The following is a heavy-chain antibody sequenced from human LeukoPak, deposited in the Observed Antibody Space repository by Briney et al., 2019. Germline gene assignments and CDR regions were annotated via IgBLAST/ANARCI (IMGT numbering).Heavy chain of an antibody. CDR1: GFTFSSYG. CDR3: AKDGGQWLLDY. V-gene: IGHV3-30*18. Sequence: PGRSLRLSCAASGFTFSSYGMHWVRQAPGKGLEWVAVISYDGSNQYYADSVKGRFTISRDNSKNTLYLQMNSLRAEDTAVYYCAKDGGQWLLDYWGQGTLVTVSS. J-gene: IGHJ4*02. CDR2: ISYDGSNQ. D-gene: IGHD5-24*01.